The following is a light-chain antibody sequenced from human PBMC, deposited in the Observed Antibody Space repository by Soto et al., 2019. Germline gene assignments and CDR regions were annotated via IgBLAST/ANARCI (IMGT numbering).Light chain of an antibody. V-gene: IGKV1-5*03. CDR1: QSISTW. Sequence: DIPMTQSPSTLSASVGDRVTITCRASQSISTWLAWYQQKPGKAPKLLIYKASTLQSGVPSRFSGSGSGTEFTLTISSLQPDDSATYYCQRYNSYLCPFGQGTKVEI. J-gene: IGKJ2*02. CDR3: QRYNSYLCP. CDR2: KAS.